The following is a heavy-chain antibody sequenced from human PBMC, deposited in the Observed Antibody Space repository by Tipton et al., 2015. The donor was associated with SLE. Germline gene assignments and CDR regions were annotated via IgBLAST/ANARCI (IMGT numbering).Heavy chain of an antibody. V-gene: IGHV4-61*02. CDR1: GGSISSGSYY. J-gene: IGHJ3*02. CDR3: AGEEYYYDSSGRKGAAFDI. Sequence: TLSLTCTVSGGSISSGSYYWSWIRQPAGKGLEWIGRIYTSGSTNYNPSLKSRVTISVDTSKNQFSLKLSSVTAADTAVYYCAGEEYYYDSSGRKGAAFDIWGQGTMVTVSS. D-gene: IGHD3-22*01. CDR2: IYTSGST.